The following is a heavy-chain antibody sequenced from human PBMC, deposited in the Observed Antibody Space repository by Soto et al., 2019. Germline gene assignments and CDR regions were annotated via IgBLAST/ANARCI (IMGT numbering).Heavy chain of an antibody. CDR1: GYTFTGYY. V-gene: IGHV1-2*04. Sequence: QVQLVQSGAEVKKPGASVKVSCKASGYTFTGYYMHWVRHAPGQGLEWMGWINPNSGGTNYAQKFQGWVNMTSDTSISTAYMELSRLRSDDTAVYYCARAAIVETTWKSDAFDIWGQGTMVTVSS. D-gene: IGHD4-17*01. J-gene: IGHJ3*02. CDR3: ARAAIVETTWKSDAFDI. CDR2: INPNSGGT.